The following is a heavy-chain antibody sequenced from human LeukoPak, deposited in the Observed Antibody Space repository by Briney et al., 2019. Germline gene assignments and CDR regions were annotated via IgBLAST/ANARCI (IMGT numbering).Heavy chain of an antibody. V-gene: IGHV3-30*02. CDR1: GFTFSSYG. D-gene: IGHD4-17*01. CDR2: IRYDGSNK. CDR3: ARDHTVATRGNYYYYYYMDV. Sequence: GGSLRLSCAASGFTFSSYGMHWVRQAPGKGLEWVAFIRYDGSNKYYADSVKGRFTISRDNSKNTLYLQMNSLRAEDTAVYYCARDHTVATRGNYYYYYYMDVWGKGTTVTVSS. J-gene: IGHJ6*03.